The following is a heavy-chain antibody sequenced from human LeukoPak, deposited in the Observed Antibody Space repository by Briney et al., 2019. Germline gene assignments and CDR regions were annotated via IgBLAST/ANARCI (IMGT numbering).Heavy chain of an antibody. J-gene: IGHJ4*02. D-gene: IGHD3-10*01. V-gene: IGHV4-61*01. CDR2: ISHSGST. CDR3: ARGSQTPDAGY. CDR1: DGSLSESYYY. Sequence: SETLSLTCSVSDGSLSESYYYWSWIRQPPGKGLEWIGYISHSGSTDYNPSLKSRLTISADASKRQFYLKLNSVTAADTAVYYCARGSQTPDAGYWGQGTLVTVSS.